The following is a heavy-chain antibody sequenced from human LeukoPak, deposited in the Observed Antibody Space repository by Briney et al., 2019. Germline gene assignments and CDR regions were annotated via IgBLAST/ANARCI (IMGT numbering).Heavy chain of an antibody. CDR3: TLEAHSSGYYYDDAFDI. D-gene: IGHD3-22*01. CDR1: GFTFSGSA. V-gene: IGHV3-73*01. CDR2: IISKANSYAT. Sequence: PGGSLKLSCAASGFTFSGSAMHWVRQASGKGLEWVGRIISKANSYATAYAASVKGRFTNSRNHSKNTAYLQINSPKTEEPAVDYFTLEAHSSGYYYDDAFDIWGQGTMVTVSS. J-gene: IGHJ3*02.